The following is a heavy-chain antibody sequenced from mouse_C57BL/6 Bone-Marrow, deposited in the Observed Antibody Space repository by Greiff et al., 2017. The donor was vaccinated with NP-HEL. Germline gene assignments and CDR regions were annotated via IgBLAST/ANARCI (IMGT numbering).Heavy chain of an antibody. CDR2: IRNKANGYTT. V-gene: IGHV7-3*01. Sequence: EVKLVESGGGLVQPGGSLSLSCAASGFTFTDYYMSWVRQPPGKALEWLAFIRNKANGYTTEYSASVKGRFTISRDNSPSILYLQMIALRAEDSATYYCARSIYYDYADDPFYARDYWGQGTSVTVSS. CDR3: ARSIYYDYADDPFYARDY. D-gene: IGHD2-4*01. CDR1: GFTFTDYY. J-gene: IGHJ4*01.